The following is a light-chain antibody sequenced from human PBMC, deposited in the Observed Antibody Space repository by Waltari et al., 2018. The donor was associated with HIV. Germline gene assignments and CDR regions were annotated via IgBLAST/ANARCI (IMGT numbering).Light chain of an antibody. Sequence: SYVLTPPPSVSVAPGQTARITCGGDNIGSQSVHWYQQKPGQAPLLVVFDDGDRPSGIPERFSGANSGNTAILTSVRVEAGDEADYYGQLWDTTSDHPVFGGGTKLTVL. CDR3: QLWDTTSDHPV. V-gene: IGLV3-21*02. CDR1: NIGSQS. CDR2: DDG. J-gene: IGLJ3*02.